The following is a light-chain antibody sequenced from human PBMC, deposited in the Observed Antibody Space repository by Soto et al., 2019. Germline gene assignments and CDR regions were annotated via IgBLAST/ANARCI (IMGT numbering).Light chain of an antibody. CDR2: DAS. J-gene: IGKJ1*01. V-gene: IGKV3-20*01. CDR3: QQYGSSTRT. CDR1: QSVIRSS. Sequence: VMRSLSPGNLSLSSGERATLFCRASQSVIRSSLAWYQQKRGKAPRXXIHDASRRETGIPDRFSGSGSGTDFTLTISRLQPEDVAVDYCQQYGSSTRTFGQGTKVDIK.